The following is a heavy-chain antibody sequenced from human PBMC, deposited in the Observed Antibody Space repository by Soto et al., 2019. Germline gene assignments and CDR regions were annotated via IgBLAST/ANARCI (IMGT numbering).Heavy chain of an antibody. CDR3: ARDNIASDGGYYPVMYNWFDP. V-gene: IGHV4-59*01. J-gene: IGHJ5*02. D-gene: IGHD3-22*01. CDR1: GGSISSYY. CDR2: IYYSGST. Sequence: PSETLSLTCTVSGGSISSYYWSWIRQPPGKGLEWIGYIYYSGSTNYNPSLKSRVTISVDTSKNQFSLKLSSVTAADTAVYYCARDNIASDGGYYPVMYNWFDPWGQGTLVTVSS.